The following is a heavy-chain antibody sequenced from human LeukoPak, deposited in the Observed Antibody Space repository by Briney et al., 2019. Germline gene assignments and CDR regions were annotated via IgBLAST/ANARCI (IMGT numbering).Heavy chain of an antibody. J-gene: IGHJ4*02. Sequence: TSQTLSLTCTVSGGSISRGGYYWSWIRQHPGKGLEWIGYIYYSGSTYYNPSLKSRVTISVDTSKNQFSLKLSSVTAADTAVYYCARDRGCSSTSCYRRASYYFDYWGQGTLVTVSS. CDR1: GGSISRGGYY. CDR2: IYYSGST. D-gene: IGHD2-2*02. V-gene: IGHV4-31*03. CDR3: ARDRGCSSTSCYRRASYYFDY.